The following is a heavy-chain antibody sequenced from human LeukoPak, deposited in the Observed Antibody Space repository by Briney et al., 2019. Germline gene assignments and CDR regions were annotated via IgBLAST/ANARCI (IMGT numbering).Heavy chain of an antibody. CDR3: ARDFSTTSGFKVVVDY. Sequence: ASVKVSCKASGYTFNHYGIAWVRQAPGQGLEWMGWISCYNGDTKYTQELQGRVAMTTDTSTNTAYMELRSLTSDDTAVYYCARDFSTTSGFKVVVDYWGQGTLVTVSS. V-gene: IGHV1-18*01. J-gene: IGHJ4*02. CDR2: ISCYNGDT. D-gene: IGHD3-22*01. CDR1: GYTFNHYG.